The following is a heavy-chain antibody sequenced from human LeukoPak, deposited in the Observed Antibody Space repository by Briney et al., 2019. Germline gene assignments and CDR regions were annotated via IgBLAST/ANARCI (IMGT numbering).Heavy chain of an antibody. Sequence: SETLSLTCAVYGGSFSGYYWSWIRQPPGKGLEWIGEINHSGSTNHNPSLKSRVTISVDTSKNQFSLKLSSVTAADTAVYYCARLHYYDSSGPDDYWGQGTLVTVSS. J-gene: IGHJ4*02. V-gene: IGHV4-34*01. CDR3: ARLHYYDSSGPDDY. CDR2: INHSGST. CDR1: GGSFSGYY. D-gene: IGHD3-22*01.